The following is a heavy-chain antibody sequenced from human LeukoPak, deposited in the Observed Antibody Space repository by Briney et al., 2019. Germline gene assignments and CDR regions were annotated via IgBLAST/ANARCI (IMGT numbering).Heavy chain of an antibody. J-gene: IGHJ4*02. Sequence: PSETLSLTCAVYGGSFSGYYWSWIRQSPGKGLEWIGESTHSGSTNYSPSLRSRVAMSVDTSNNQFSLTLNSVSAADTAVYYCARGTYNYDQYYFDDWGQGSLVTVSP. V-gene: IGHV4-34*01. CDR3: ARGTYNYDQYYFDD. CDR2: STHSGST. D-gene: IGHD3-22*01. CDR1: GGSFSGYY.